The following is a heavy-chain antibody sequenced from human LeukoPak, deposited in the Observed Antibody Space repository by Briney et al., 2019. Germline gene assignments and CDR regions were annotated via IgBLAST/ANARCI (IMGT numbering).Heavy chain of an antibody. Sequence: GGSLRLSCAASGFTVSSNYMSWVRQAPGKGLEWVSVIYSGGSTYYADSVKGRFTISRDNSKNTLYLQMNSLRAEDTAVYYCAKDLGSYSFLPGDYWGQGTLVTVSS. CDR3: AKDLGSYSFLPGDY. V-gene: IGHV3-53*01. CDR2: IYSGGST. CDR1: GFTVSSNY. D-gene: IGHD1-26*01. J-gene: IGHJ4*02.